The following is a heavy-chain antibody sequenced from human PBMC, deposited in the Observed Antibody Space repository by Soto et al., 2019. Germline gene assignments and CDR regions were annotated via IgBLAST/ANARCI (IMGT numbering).Heavy chain of an antibody. CDR2: MNPNSGNT. D-gene: IGHD3-16*01. CDR3: ARERGRGGANY. CDR1: GYTFTSYD. J-gene: IGHJ4*02. Sequence: QVQLVQSGAEVKKLGASVKVSCKASGYTFTSYDINWVRQATGQGLEWMGWMNPNSGNTGYAQKCQGRVTMTRNTSIPTAYMALSSLRSEDTAVYYRARERGRGGANYWGQGTLVPVSS. V-gene: IGHV1-8*01.